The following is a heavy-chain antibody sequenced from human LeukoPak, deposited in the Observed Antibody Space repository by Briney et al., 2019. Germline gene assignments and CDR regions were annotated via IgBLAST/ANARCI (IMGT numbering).Heavy chain of an antibody. CDR1: GFTFSSYS. V-gene: IGHV3-43*01. CDR2: ITWDGGST. D-gene: IGHD3-10*01. Sequence: GSLRLSCAASGFTFSSYSINWVRQAPGKGLEWVSLITWDGGSTYYADSVKGRFTISRDNSKNSLYLQMNSLRTDDTALYYCAKDIGTRDDYWGQGTLVTVSS. CDR3: AKDIGTRDDY. J-gene: IGHJ4*02.